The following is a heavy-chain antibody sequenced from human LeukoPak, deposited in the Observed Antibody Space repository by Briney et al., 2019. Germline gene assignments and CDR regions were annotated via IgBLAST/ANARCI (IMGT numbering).Heavy chain of an antibody. CDR2: INPNSGGT. CDR3: APSGGTTYDFYMWYFDY. D-gene: IGHD1-1*01. Sequence: ASVKVSCKASGYTFTGYYMHWVRQAPGQGLEWMGWINPNSGGTNYAQKFQGRVTMTRDTSISTAYMELSRLRSDDTAVYYCAPSGGTTYDFYMWYFDYWAREPWSPSPQ. J-gene: IGHJ4*02. CDR1: GYTFTGYY. V-gene: IGHV1-2*02.